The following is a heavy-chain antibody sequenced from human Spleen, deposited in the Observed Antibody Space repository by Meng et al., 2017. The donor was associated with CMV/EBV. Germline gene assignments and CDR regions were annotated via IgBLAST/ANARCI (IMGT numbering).Heavy chain of an antibody. Sequence: ASVKVSCKASGYTFTSYGISWVRQAPGQGLEWMGWISAYNGNTNYAQKLQGRVTMTTDTSTSTAYMELRSLRSDDTAVYYCARDQKSIVGATGEDYWGQGTLVTVSS. D-gene: IGHD1-26*01. CDR3: ARDQKSIVGATGEDY. CDR2: ISAYNGNT. J-gene: IGHJ4*02. CDR1: GYTFTSYG. V-gene: IGHV1-18*01.